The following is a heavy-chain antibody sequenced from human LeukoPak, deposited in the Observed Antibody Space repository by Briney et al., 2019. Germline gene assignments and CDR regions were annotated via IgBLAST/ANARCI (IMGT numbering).Heavy chain of an antibody. CDR2: ISAYNGNT. Sequence: ASVKVSCKASGYTFTSYGISWVRQAPGQGPEWMGWISAYNGNTNYAQKLQGRVTMTTDTSTSTAYMELRSLRSDDTAVYYCARVPAEWFGELEHVVDNWFDPWGQGTLVTVSS. CDR1: GYTFTSYG. D-gene: IGHD3-10*01. V-gene: IGHV1-18*04. J-gene: IGHJ5*02. CDR3: ARVPAEWFGELEHVVDNWFDP.